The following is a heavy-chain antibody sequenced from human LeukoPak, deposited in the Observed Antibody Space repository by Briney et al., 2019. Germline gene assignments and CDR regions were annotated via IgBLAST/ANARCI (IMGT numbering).Heavy chain of an antibody. D-gene: IGHD3-10*01. V-gene: IGHV4-34*01. CDR1: GGSFSGYY. Sequence: SETLSLTCAVYGGSFSGYYWSWIRQPPGKGLDWIGEINHSESTNYNPSLKSRVTISVDTSKNQFSLKLSSVTAADTAVYYCARARGAPFDYWGQGTLVTVSS. J-gene: IGHJ4*02. CDR2: INHSEST. CDR3: ARARGAPFDY.